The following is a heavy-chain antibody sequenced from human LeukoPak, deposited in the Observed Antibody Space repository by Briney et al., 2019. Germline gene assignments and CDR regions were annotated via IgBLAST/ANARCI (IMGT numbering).Heavy chain of an antibody. CDR2: MYSNGSS. V-gene: IGHV4-4*07. CDR1: GISISGPS. D-gene: IGHD3-16*01. J-gene: IGHJ3*02. Sequence: TPSETLSLTCSVSGISISGPSWTWIRQSAGKGLEFIGRMYSNGSSDYNPSLRSRVTMSIDTSKSHFSLSLSSVTAADTAVYYCARGVNWAFDIWGRGTMVTVSS. CDR3: ARGVNWAFDI.